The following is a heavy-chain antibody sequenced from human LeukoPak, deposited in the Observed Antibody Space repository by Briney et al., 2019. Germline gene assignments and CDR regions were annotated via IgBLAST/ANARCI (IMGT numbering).Heavy chain of an antibody. CDR3: ARSYSGRCQSDY. J-gene: IGHJ4*02. D-gene: IGHD1-26*01. CDR1: GYTFTSYD. V-gene: IGHV1-8*03. CDR2: MNPNSGNT. Sequence: ASVKVSCKASGYTFTSYDINWVRQATGQGLEWMGWMNPNSGNTGYAQKFQGRVTITRNTSISTAYMELSSLRSEDTAVYYCARSYSGRCQSDYLGQGTLVTVSS.